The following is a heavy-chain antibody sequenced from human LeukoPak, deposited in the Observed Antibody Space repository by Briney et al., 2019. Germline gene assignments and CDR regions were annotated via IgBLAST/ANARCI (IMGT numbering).Heavy chain of an antibody. CDR1: GGTFSSYT. CDR3: ARGGVEWELLFYSDY. Sequence: ASVKVSCKASGGTFSSYTIHWVRQAPGQGLEWMGGIIPIFGTANYAQKFQGGVTITTDKSTSTAYMEVHSLRSDDTAVYFCARGGVEWELLFYSDYWGQGTLVTVSS. J-gene: IGHJ4*02. V-gene: IGHV1-69*05. D-gene: IGHD1-26*01. CDR2: IIPIFGTA.